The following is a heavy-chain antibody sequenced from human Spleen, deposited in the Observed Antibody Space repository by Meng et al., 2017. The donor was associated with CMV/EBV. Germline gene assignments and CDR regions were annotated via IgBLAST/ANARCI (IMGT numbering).Heavy chain of an antibody. Sequence: GESLKISCAASGFTFSSYWMSWVRQAPGKGLEWVANIKQDGSEKYYVDSVKGRFTISRDNAKNSLYLQMNSLRADDTAVYYCARGVQNQWEQLFWGQGTLVTVSS. V-gene: IGHV3-7*01. J-gene: IGHJ4*02. D-gene: IGHD1-26*01. CDR1: GFTFSSYW. CDR3: ARGVQNQWEQLF. CDR2: IKQDGSEK.